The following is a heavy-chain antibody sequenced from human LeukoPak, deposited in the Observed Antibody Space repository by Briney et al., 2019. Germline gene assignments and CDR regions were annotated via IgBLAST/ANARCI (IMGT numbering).Heavy chain of an antibody. CDR1: GGTFSSYA. CDR2: IIPIFGTA. D-gene: IGHD6-13*01. CDR3: AGGAAWVHYSSSWGVFDN. V-gene: IGHV1-69*05. J-gene: IGHJ4*02. Sequence: SVKVSCKASGGTFSSYAISWVRQAPGQGLEWMGRIIPIFGTANYAQKFQGRVTITTDESTSTAYMELSSLRSEDTAVYYCAGGAAWVHYSSSWGVFDNWGQGTLVTVSS.